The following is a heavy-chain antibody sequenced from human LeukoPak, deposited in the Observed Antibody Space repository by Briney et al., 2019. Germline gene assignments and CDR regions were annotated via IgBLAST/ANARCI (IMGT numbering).Heavy chain of an antibody. CDR1: GGTFSRYA. Sequence: GASVKVSFKASGGTFSRYAISWVRQAPGQGLEWMGGYIPMFGTANYAQNFQNRVTITADESTSTFSMEVSSLRPEDTAVYFCAGASSKWELSFWGQGTLVTVSS. V-gene: IGHV1-69*13. CDR3: AGASSKWELSF. J-gene: IGHJ4*02. D-gene: IGHD1-26*01. CDR2: YIPMFGTA.